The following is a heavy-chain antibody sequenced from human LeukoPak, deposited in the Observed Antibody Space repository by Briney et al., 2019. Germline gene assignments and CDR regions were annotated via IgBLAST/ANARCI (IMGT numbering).Heavy chain of an antibody. J-gene: IGHJ4*02. CDR1: GFTVGDYA. Sequence: PGGSLRLSCTASGFTVGDYAMSWFRQAPGKGLEWVGFIRSKAYGGTTEYAASVKGRFTISRDDSKSIAYLQMNSLKTEDTAVYYCTRISSSGWSSVEYWGQGTLVTVSS. D-gene: IGHD6-19*01. V-gene: IGHV3-49*03. CDR2: IRSKAYGGTT. CDR3: TRISSSGWSSVEY.